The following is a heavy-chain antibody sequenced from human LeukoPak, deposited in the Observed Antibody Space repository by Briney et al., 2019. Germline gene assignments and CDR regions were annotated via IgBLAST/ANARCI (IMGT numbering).Heavy chain of an antibody. CDR2: ISAYNGNT. J-gene: IGHJ1*01. D-gene: IGHD2-15*01. CDR1: GYTFTSYG. V-gene: IGHV1-18*01. CDR3: ARDSDIVVVVAARAEYFQH. Sequence: ASVNVSCKASGYTFTSYGISWVRQAPGQGLEWMGWISAYNGNTNYAQKLQGRVTMTTDTSTSTAYMELRSLRSDDTAVYYCARDSDIVVVVAARAEYFQHWGQGTLVTVSS.